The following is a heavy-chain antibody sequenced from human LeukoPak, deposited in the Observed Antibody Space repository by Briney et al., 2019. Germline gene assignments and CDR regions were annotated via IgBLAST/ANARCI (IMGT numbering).Heavy chain of an antibody. CDR2: VYHSGSK. CDR1: GGSFSGYY. CDR3: ARQGWELPNWFDP. V-gene: IGHV4-34*01. D-gene: IGHD2-15*01. J-gene: IGHJ5*02. Sequence: SETLSLTCAVYGGSFSGYYWSWIRQPPGKGLEWIGCVYHSGSKYYNPSLKSRVTISVDTSKNQFSLKLSSVTAADTAVYYCARQGWELPNWFDPWGQGTLVTVSS.